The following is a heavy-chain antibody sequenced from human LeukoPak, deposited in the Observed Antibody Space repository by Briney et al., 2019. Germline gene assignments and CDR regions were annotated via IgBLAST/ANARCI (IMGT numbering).Heavy chain of an antibody. J-gene: IGHJ3*02. CDR1: GYTFTGYY. CDR2: INPNSGGT. CDR3: ARDRDAGQWGAFDI. Sequence: ASVKVSCKASGYTFTGYYMHWVRQAPGQGLEWMGRINPNSGGTNYAQKFQGRVTMTRDTSISTAYMELSRLRSEDTAVYYCARDRDAGQWGAFDIWGQGTMVTVSS. D-gene: IGHD1-26*01. V-gene: IGHV1-2*06.